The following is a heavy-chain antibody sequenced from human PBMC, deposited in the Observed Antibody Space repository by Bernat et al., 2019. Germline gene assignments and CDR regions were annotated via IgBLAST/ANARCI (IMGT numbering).Heavy chain of an antibody. V-gene: IGHV1-46*03. CDR1: GYTFTSYY. D-gene: IGHD3-16*01. CDR2: INPSGGST. J-gene: IGHJ4*02. Sequence: QVQLVQSGAAVKKPGASVRVSCKASGYTFTSYYMHWVRQAPGQGLEWMGIINPSGGSTSYAQNFQGIVTMTRDTSTSTVYMELSSLRSEDTAVYYCAKGNYGWYYFDYWGQGTLVTVSS. CDR3: AKGNYGWYYFDY.